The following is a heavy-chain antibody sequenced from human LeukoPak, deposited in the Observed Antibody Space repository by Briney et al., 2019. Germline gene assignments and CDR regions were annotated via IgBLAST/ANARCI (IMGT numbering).Heavy chain of an antibody. V-gene: IGHV1-69*04. CDR1: GGTFSSYA. CDR2: IIPILGIA. D-gene: IGHD2-15*01. Sequence: ASVKVSCKASGGTFSSYAISWVRQAPGQGLEWMGRIIPILGIANYVQKFQGRVTITADKSTSTAYMELSSLRSEDTAVYYCARVFPIVVVVAATRGPYYYGMDVWGQGTTVTVSS. CDR3: ARVFPIVVVVAATRGPYYYGMDV. J-gene: IGHJ6*02.